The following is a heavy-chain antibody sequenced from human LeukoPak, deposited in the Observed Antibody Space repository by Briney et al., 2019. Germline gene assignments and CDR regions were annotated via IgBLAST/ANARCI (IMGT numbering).Heavy chain of an antibody. J-gene: IGHJ4*02. CDR3: AKSVVGYCSGGSCYLFDY. D-gene: IGHD2-15*01. CDR1: GFTFSSYA. Sequence: GGSLRLSCAASGFTFSSYAMSWVRQAPGKGLEWVSAISGSGGSTYYADSVKGRFTISRDNSKNTLYLQMNSLRAEDTAVYYCAKSVVGYCSGGSCYLFDYWGQGTPVTVSS. V-gene: IGHV3-23*01. CDR2: ISGSGGST.